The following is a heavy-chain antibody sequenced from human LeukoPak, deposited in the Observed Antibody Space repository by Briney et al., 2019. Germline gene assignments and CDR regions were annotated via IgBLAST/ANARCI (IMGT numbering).Heavy chain of an antibody. CDR3: ARALDYYYGSGSYQRYFDY. Sequence: SETLSLTCTVSGGSISSGGYYWSWIRQHPGKGLEWIGYIYYSGSTYYNPSLKSRVTISVDTSKNQFSLKLSSVTAADTAVYYCARALDYYYGSGSYQRYFDYWGQGTLATVSS. D-gene: IGHD3-10*01. J-gene: IGHJ4*02. CDR2: IYYSGST. CDR1: GGSISSGGYY. V-gene: IGHV4-31*03.